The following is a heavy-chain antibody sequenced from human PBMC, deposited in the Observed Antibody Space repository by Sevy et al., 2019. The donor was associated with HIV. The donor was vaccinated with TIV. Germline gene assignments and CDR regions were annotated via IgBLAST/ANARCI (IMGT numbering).Heavy chain of an antibody. CDR3: AGGRLQLGKLDGFDI. CDR1: GFTFSDYY. V-gene: IGHV3-11*06. Sequence: GGSLRLSCAASGFTFSDYYMSWVRQAPGKGLEWVSYISSSSSYTNYADSVKGRFTISRDNAKNSLYLQMNSLRAEDAAVYYCAGGRLQLGKLDGFDIWGQGTMVTVSS. CDR2: ISSSSSYT. J-gene: IGHJ3*02. D-gene: IGHD3-16*01.